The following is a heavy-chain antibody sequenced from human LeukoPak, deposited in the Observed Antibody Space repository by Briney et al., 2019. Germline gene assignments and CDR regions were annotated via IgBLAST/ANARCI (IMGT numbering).Heavy chain of an antibody. CDR3: ARLSLYPGDIAVAGYFDY. J-gene: IGHJ4*02. D-gene: IGHD6-19*01. CDR2: INHSGST. V-gene: IGHV4-34*01. Sequence: IRQPPGKGLEWIGEINHSGSTNYNPSLKSRVTISVDTSKNQFSLKLSSVTAADTAVYYCARLSLYPGDIAVAGYFDYWGQGTLVTVSS.